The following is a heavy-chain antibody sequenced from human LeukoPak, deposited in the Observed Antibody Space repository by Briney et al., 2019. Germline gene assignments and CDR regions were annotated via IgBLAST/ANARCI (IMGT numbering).Heavy chain of an antibody. J-gene: IGHJ5*02. D-gene: IGHD2-2*02. CDR3: ARGRRYCSSTSCYSYCSGGSCSWFDP. CDR2: INHSGST. CDR1: GGSFSGYY. Sequence: PSETLSLTCAVYGGSFSGYYWSWIRQPPGKGLEWIGEINHSGSTNYNPSLKSRVTISVDTSKNQFSLKLSSVTAADTAVYYCARGRRYCSSTSCYSYCSGGSCSWFDPWGQGILVTVSS. V-gene: IGHV4-34*01.